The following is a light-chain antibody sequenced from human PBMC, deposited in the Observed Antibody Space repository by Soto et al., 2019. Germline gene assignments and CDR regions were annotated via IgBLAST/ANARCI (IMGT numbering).Light chain of an antibody. CDR2: AAS. J-gene: IGKJ1*01. CDR3: QKYNTAPPWT. Sequence: DIQMTQSPSSLSASVGDRVTITCRASQGISNYLAWYQQKPGKVPKLLIYAASTLQSGVPSRFSGSGSGTDFTLTISSLQPGDVATYYCQKYNTAPPWTFGQGTRVEI. V-gene: IGKV1-27*01. CDR1: QGISNY.